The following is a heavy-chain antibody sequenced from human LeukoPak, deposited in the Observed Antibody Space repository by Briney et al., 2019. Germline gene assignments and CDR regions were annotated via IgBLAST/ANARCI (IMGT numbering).Heavy chain of an antibody. CDR2: VSAYNGNT. Sequence: ASVKVSCKASGYTFSGYAISWVRQAPGQGLEWMGWVSAYNGNTNYAQKLQGRVTMTTDTSTTTAYMELRSLRSDDTAVYYCARANYYGSGSDDYYYYGMDVWGQGTTVTVSS. CDR3: ARANYYGSGSDDYYYYGMDV. CDR1: GYTFSGYA. V-gene: IGHV1-18*01. D-gene: IGHD3-10*01. J-gene: IGHJ6*02.